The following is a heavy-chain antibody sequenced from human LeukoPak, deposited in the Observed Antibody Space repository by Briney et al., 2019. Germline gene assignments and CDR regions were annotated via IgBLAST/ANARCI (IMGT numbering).Heavy chain of an antibody. J-gene: IGHJ4*02. CDR3: ARGDNHGQAFDY. V-gene: IGHV1-2*02. CDR1: GYTFTDYY. D-gene: IGHD1-1*01. CDR2: INPNSGGT. Sequence: GASVKVSCKASGYTFTDYYMHWVRQAPGQGLEWMGWINPNSGGTIYAQNFQGRVTMTRDTSITTSYMELSRLRSDDTAIYYCARGDNHGQAFDYWGQGTLVTVSS.